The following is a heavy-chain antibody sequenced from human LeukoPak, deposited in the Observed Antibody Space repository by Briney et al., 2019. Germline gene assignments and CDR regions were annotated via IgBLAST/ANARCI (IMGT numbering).Heavy chain of an antibody. J-gene: IGHJ4*02. CDR2: ISSSSSYI. D-gene: IGHD3-22*01. CDR1: GFTFSSYS. Sequence: GGSLRLSCAASGFTFSSYSMNLVRQAPGKGLEWVSTISSSSSYIYYADSVKGRFSISRDNAKNSLYLQMNSLRAEDTAVYYCARELTYDSSGYYEENWGQGTLVTVSS. V-gene: IGHV3-21*01. CDR3: ARELTYDSSGYYEEN.